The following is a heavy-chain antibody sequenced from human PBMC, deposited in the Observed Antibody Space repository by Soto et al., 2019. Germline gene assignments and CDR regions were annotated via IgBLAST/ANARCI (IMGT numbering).Heavy chain of an antibody. CDR2: ISGSGGST. CDR1: GFTFSSYA. D-gene: IGHD2-2*01. V-gene: IGHV3-23*01. J-gene: IGHJ1*01. CDR3: ANSIVVVQAAKRAESFQH. Sequence: PGGSLRLSCAASGFTFSSYAMSWVRQAPGKGLEWVSAISGSGGSTYYADSVKGRLTISRDNSKNTLYLQMNSLRAEDTAVYYCANSIVVVQAAKRAESFQHWGQGTLVTVSS.